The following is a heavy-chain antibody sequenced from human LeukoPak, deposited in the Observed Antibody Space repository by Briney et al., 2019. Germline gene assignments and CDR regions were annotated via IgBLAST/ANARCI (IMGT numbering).Heavy chain of an antibody. CDR1: GFTFSSYG. V-gene: IGHV3-30*18. CDR3: AKGSWASYYYGSGKDYFDY. Sequence: PGGSLRLSCAASGFTFSSYGMHWVRQAPGKGLEWVAVISYDGSNKYYADSVKGRFTISRDNSKNTLYLQMNSLRAEDTAVYYCAKGSWASYYYGSGKDYFDYWGQGTLVTVSS. CDR2: ISYDGSNK. J-gene: IGHJ4*02. D-gene: IGHD3-10*01.